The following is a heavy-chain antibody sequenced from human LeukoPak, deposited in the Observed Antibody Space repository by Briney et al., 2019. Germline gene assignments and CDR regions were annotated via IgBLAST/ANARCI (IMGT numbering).Heavy chain of an antibody. CDR3: ARPGFVVPAVIFDY. V-gene: IGHV3-53*01. D-gene: IGHD2-2*02. CDR2: IYIGGST. CDR1: GFTVSSNY. J-gene: IGHJ4*02. Sequence: GGSLRLSCAASGFTVSSNYMSWVRQAPGKGLEWVSVIYIGGSTYYADSVKGRFTISRDISKNTLYLQMNSLRDEDTAMYYCARPGFVVPAVIFDYWGQGTLVTVSS.